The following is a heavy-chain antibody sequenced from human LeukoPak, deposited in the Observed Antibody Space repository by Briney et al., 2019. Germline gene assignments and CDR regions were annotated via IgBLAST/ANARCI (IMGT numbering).Heavy chain of an antibody. Sequence: SETLSLTCAVYGGSFSGYYWSWIRQPPGEGLEWIGEINHSGSTNYNPSLKSRVTISVDTSKNQFSLKLSSVTAADTAVYYCARGGIVGATTFDFDYWGQGTLVTVSS. J-gene: IGHJ4*02. CDR1: GGSFSGYY. CDR2: INHSGST. D-gene: IGHD1-26*01. CDR3: ARGGIVGATTFDFDY. V-gene: IGHV4-34*01.